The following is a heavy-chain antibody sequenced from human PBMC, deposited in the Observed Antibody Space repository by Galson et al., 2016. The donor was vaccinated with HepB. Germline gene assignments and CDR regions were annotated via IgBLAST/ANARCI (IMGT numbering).Heavy chain of an antibody. Sequence: PALVKPTQTLTLTCNVSGVSLSTDGVSVAWIRQPPGKALEWLALIYWDDDRRSSPSLRKRLIITKDTSTNHVVLTLGNMDPVDTGTYFCALSSRFYGSRSTYGLFDFWGQGTRVTVSS. J-gene: IGHJ4*02. CDR1: GVSLSTDGVS. CDR2: IYWDDDR. D-gene: IGHD3-10*01. CDR3: ALSSRFYGSRSTYGLFDF. V-gene: IGHV2-5*02.